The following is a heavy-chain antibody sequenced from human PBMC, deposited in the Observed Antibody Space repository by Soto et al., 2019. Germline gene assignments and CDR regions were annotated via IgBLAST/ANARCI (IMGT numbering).Heavy chain of an antibody. CDR3: ATALSRVGATFGP. V-gene: IGHV1-24*01. CDR1: GYTLTELS. J-gene: IGHJ5*02. D-gene: IGHD1-26*01. Sequence: GASVKVSCKVSGYTLTELSMNWVRQAPGKGLEWMAAFDPEDGETTYAQKFQGRVTMTEDTSTDTAYMEVSGLRSEDTAGYYCATALSRVGATFGPWGQGTLVTVSS. CDR2: FDPEDGET.